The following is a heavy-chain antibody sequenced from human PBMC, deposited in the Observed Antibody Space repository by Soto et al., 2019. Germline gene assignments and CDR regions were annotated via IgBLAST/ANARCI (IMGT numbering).Heavy chain of an antibody. D-gene: IGHD5-12*01. J-gene: IGHJ2*01. V-gene: IGHV1-69*12. CDR3: GRGNHRWLQLWYFDR. CDR1: GGTFSSYT. CDR2: IIPIFGTA. Sequence: QVQLVQSGAEVKKPGSSVTVSCKASGGTFSSYTISWVRQAPGQGLEWMGGIIPIFGTANYGQKFQGRVTITADESTSTAYMELSSLRSEDTAVYYWGRGNHRWLQLWYFDRWGRGTLVTVSS.